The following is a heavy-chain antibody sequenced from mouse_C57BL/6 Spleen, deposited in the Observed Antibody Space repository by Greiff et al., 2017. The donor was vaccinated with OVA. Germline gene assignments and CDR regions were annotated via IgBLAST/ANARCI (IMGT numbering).Heavy chain of an antibody. Sequence: EVQLQQSVAELVRPGASVKLSCTASGFNIKNTYMHWVKQRPEQGLEWIGRIDPANGNTKYAPKFQGKATITADTSSNTAYLQLSSLTSEDTAIYYCARSPPRGNGVYYAMDYWGQGTSVTVSS. D-gene: IGHD2-1*01. CDR3: ARSPPRGNGVYYAMDY. CDR2: IDPANGNT. J-gene: IGHJ4*01. CDR1: GFNIKNTY. V-gene: IGHV14-3*01.